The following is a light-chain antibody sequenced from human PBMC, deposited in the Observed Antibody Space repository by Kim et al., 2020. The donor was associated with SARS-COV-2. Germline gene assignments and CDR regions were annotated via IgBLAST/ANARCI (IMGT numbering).Light chain of an antibody. V-gene: IGLV1-40*01. CDR3: QSYDSSLSGSV. CDR1: SSNIGAGCD. CDR2: GNS. J-gene: IGLJ2*01. Sequence: GTTSGTGSSSNIGAGCDVHWYQQLPGTAPKLLIYGNSNRPSGVPDRFSGSKSGTSASLAITGLQAEDEADYYCQSYDSSLSGSVFGGGTQLTVL.